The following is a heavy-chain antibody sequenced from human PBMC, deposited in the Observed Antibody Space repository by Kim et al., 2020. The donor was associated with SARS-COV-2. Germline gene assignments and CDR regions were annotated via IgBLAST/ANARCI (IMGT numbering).Heavy chain of an antibody. Sequence: GGSLRLSCAASRFTFSSYWMSWVRQAPGKGLEWVASIKQDGSGKYYVDSVKGRFTISRDNAKNSLYLQMNSLRAEDTAVYYCARGKDCGSTGCYVGENWFDPWGQGTLVTVSS. CDR3: ARGKDCGSTGCYVGENWFDP. V-gene: IGHV3-7*03. D-gene: IGHD2-2*01. CDR2: IKQDGSGK. J-gene: IGHJ5*02. CDR1: RFTFSSYW.